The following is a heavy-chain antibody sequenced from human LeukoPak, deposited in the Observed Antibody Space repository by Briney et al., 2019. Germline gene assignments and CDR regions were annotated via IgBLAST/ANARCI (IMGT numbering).Heavy chain of an antibody. D-gene: IGHD5-18*01. J-gene: IGHJ4*02. Sequence: GASVKVSCKASGYTFTSYDINWVRQATGQGLEWMGWMNPNSGNTGYAQKFQGRVTITADESTSTAYMELSSLGSEDTAVYYCARGGSYSYGLNFDYWGQGTLVTVSS. V-gene: IGHV1-8*01. CDR2: MNPNSGNT. CDR1: GYTFTSYD. CDR3: ARGGSYSYGLNFDY.